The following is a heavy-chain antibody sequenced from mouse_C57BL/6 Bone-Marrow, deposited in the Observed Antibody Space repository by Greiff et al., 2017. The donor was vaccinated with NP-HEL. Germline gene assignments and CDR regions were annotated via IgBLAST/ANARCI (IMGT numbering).Heavy chain of an antibody. CDR1: GYTFTEST. J-gene: IGHJ1*03. V-gene: IGHV1-62-2*01. D-gene: IGHD1-1*01. CDR3: ARHGDYCGSSYGYFDV. CDR2: FYPGRGSI. Sequence: QVQLQQSGAELVKPGASVKLSCKASGYTFTESTIHWVKQRSGQGLEWIGWFYPGRGSITYNEKFKDKATLTAAKSSSTVYMDLSRLTAEDSAVYFCARHGDYCGSSYGYFDVWGTGTTVTVSS.